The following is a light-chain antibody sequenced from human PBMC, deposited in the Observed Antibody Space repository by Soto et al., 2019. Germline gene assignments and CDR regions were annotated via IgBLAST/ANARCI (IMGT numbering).Light chain of an antibody. V-gene: IGKV3-11*01. CDR2: GAS. CDR3: QHRGRWPRT. CDR1: QTVSSIF. Sequence: EIVLTQSPGTLSLSPGERATLSCRASQTVSSIFLAWYQQKPGQAPRLLIYGASNRATGIPVRFSGSGSGTDFTLTISSLEPEDFAVYYCQHRGRWPRTFGQGTKLEIK. J-gene: IGKJ2*01.